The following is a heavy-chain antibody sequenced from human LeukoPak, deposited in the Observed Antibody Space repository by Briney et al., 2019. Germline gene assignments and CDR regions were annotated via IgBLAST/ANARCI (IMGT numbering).Heavy chain of an antibody. CDR2: IYYSGST. CDR1: GGSISSGGYY. D-gene: IGHD1-26*01. Sequence: PSETLSLTCTVSGGSISSGGYYWSWIRQHPGKGLEWIGYIYYSGSTYYNPSLKSRVTISVDTSKNQFSLKLSSVTAADTAVYYCASLIPGAREGYMDVWGKGTTVTVSS. CDR3: ASLIPGAREGYMDV. V-gene: IGHV4-31*03. J-gene: IGHJ6*03.